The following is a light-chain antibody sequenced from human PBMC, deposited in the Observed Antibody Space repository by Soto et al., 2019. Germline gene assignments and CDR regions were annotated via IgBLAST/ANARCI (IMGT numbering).Light chain of an antibody. J-gene: IGLJ1*01. CDR1: SSNIGSNV. CDR2: SNN. V-gene: IGLV1-44*01. CDR3: ATWDDSLNGYV. Sequence: QSALPQPPSASGTPGQRVTISCSGSSSNIGSNVVNWFQQLPGTAPKLRIYSNNQRPSGVPDRFSGSKSGTSASLAISGLQSEDEADYYCATWDDSLNGYVFGTGTKVTVL.